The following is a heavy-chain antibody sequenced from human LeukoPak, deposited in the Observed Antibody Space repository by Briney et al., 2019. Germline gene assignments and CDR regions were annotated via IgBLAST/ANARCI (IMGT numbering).Heavy chain of an antibody. Sequence: HPGGSLRLSCAASGFTFSSYGMHWVRQAPGKGLERVAVISYDGSNKYYADSVKGRFTISRDNSKDTLYLQMNSLRVEDTAVYYCAKVLTGCSGGSCYSHFDYWGQGTLVTVSS. V-gene: IGHV3-30*18. J-gene: IGHJ4*02. CDR2: ISYDGSNK. D-gene: IGHD2-15*01. CDR3: AKVLTGCSGGSCYSHFDY. CDR1: GFTFSSYG.